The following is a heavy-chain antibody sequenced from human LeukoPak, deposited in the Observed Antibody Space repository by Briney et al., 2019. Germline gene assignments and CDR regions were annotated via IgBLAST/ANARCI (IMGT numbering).Heavy chain of an antibody. V-gene: IGHV3-21*01. CDR1: GFTFSSYS. Sequence: PGESLRLSCAASGFTFSSYSMNWVRQAPGKGLEWVSSISSSSSHIYYADSVKGRFTISRDNAKNSLYLQMSSLRAEDTAVYYCARRYCTTTSCSGGNVWGQGTTVTVSS. J-gene: IGHJ6*02. CDR3: ARRYCTTTSCSGGNV. D-gene: IGHD2-2*01. CDR2: ISSSSSHI.